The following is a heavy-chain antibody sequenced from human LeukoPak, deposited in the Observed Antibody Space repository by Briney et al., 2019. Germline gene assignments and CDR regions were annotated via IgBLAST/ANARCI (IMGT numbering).Heavy chain of an antibody. CDR2: IYYSRST. J-gene: IGHJ4*02. V-gene: IGHV4-39*01. CDR1: GGSISSSSHY. Sequence: SETLSLTCTVSGGSISSSSHYWGWIRQPPGKGLEWIGSIYYSRSTYYSPSLSSRVTISVDTSKNQFPLKLNSVTAADTAMYYCARRTQWLVDYWGQGTLVTVSS. CDR3: ARRTQWLVDY. D-gene: IGHD6-19*01.